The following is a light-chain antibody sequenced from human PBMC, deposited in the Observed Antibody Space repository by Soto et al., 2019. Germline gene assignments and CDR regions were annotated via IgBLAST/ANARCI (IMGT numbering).Light chain of an antibody. CDR3: AAWDDSLNGYV. Sequence: QSVLTQPPSASGTPGQRLSIFCSGSSSNIGGNTVNWYQQVPGTAPKLLIYSEDQRPSGVPDRFSGSKSATSASLAISGLQSEDEADYYCAAWDDSLNGYVFGNGTKVT. CDR2: SED. J-gene: IGLJ1*01. CDR1: SSNIGGNT. V-gene: IGLV1-44*01.